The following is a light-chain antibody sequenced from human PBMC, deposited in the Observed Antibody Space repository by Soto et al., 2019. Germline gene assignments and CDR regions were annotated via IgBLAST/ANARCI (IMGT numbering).Light chain of an antibody. J-gene: IGLJ1*01. CDR1: SSDIGSYDY. CDR2: EVT. Sequence: QSVLTQPASVSGSPGQSITISCTGTSSDIGSYDYVSWYQQHPGKAPNLIIYEVTDRPSGVSNRFSGSKSGNTASLTISGLQAEDEADYYCRSFTSTSTRLFGSGTKGTVL. CDR3: RSFTSTSTRL. V-gene: IGLV2-14*01.